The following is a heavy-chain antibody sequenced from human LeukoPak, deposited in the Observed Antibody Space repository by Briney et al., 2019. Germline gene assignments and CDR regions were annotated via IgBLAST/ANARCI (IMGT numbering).Heavy chain of an antibody. CDR1: GGTFSSYA. Sequence: GASVKVSCKASGGTFSSYAISWVRQAPGQGLEWMGRIIPIFGTANYAQKFQGRVTITTDESTSTAYMELSSLRSEDTAVYYCAMESLSSIAARHESSVYWGQGTLVTVSS. D-gene: IGHD6-6*01. V-gene: IGHV1-69*05. CDR2: IIPIFGTA. J-gene: IGHJ4*02. CDR3: AMESLSSIAARHESSVY.